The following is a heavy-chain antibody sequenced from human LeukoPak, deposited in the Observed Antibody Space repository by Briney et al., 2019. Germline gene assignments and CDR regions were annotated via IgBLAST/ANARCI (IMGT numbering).Heavy chain of an antibody. CDR2: IGIRGET. V-gene: IGHV3-13*01. J-gene: IGHJ4*02. Sequence: PGGSLRLSCAASGFTFIDYDMHWVRQVRGKGLEWVSAIGIRGETHYSGSGKGRFTISRENAESSLYLQMNSLRAEDTAVYYCARGGIQVSGIDEFDYWGQGTLVTVSS. CDR1: GFTFIDYD. CDR3: ARGGIQVSGIDEFDY. D-gene: IGHD6-19*01.